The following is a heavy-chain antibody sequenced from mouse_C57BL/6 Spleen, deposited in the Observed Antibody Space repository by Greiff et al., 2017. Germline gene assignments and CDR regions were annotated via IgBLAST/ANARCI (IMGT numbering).Heavy chain of an antibody. CDR2: IDPSDSYT. Sequence: VQLQQPGAELVKPGASVKLSCKASGYTFTSYWMQWVKQRPGQGLEWIGEIDPSDSYTNYNQKFKGKATLTVDTSSSTAYMQLSSLTSEDSAVYYCAVSSPFDYWGQGTTLTVSS. J-gene: IGHJ2*01. CDR3: AVSSPFDY. CDR1: GYTFTSYW. V-gene: IGHV1-50*01.